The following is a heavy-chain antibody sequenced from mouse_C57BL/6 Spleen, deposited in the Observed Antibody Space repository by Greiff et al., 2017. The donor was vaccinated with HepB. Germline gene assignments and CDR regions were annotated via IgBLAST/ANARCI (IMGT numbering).Heavy chain of an antibody. J-gene: IGHJ1*03. CDR2: IYPGDGDT. Sequence: VQLQQSGAELVKPGASVKISCKASGYAFSSYWMNWVKQRPGKGLEWIGQIYPGDGDTNYNGKFKGKATLTADKSSSTAYMQLSSLTSEDSAVYICARLGDGSHWYFDVWGTGTTVTVSS. CDR1: GYAFSSYW. V-gene: IGHV1-80*01. D-gene: IGHD2-3*01. CDR3: ARLGDGSHWYFDV.